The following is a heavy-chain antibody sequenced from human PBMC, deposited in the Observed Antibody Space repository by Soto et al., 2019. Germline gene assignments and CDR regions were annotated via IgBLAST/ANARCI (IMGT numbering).Heavy chain of an antibody. V-gene: IGHV3-21*01. CDR3: ARMVKGERYFDL. Sequence: EVQLVESGGGLVKPGGSLRLSCAASGFTFSSYSMNWVRQAPGKGLEWVSSISSSSSYIYYADSVKGRFTISRDNGNNSLYLQMNSLRAEDTAVYYCARMVKGERYFDLWGRGTLVPVSS. J-gene: IGHJ2*01. CDR1: GFTFSSYS. CDR2: ISSSSSYI. D-gene: IGHD2-15*01.